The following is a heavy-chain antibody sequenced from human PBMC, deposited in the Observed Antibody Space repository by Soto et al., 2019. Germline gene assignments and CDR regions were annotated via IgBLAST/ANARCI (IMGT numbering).Heavy chain of an antibody. CDR2: ISAYNGNT. V-gene: IGHV1-18*01. J-gene: IGHJ4*02. Sequence: GASVKVSCKASGYTFTSYGISWVRQAPGQGLEWMGWISAYNGNTNYSQKFQGRVTMTRDTSTSTAYMELSSLRSEDTAVYYCARSPGYSYGDYWGQGTLVTVSS. D-gene: IGHD5-18*01. CDR3: ARSPGYSYGDY. CDR1: GYTFTSYG.